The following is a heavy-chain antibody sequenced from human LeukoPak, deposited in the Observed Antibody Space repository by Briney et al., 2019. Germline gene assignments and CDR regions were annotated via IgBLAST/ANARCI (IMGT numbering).Heavy chain of an antibody. CDR2: ISGSGGST. J-gene: IGHJ5*02. D-gene: IGHD5-12*01. V-gene: IGHV3-23*01. CDR1: GFTFSSYA. Sequence: GGSLRLSCAASGFTFSSYAMSWVRQAPGKXXXXVSAISGSGGSTYYADSVKGRFTISRDNSKNTLYLQMNSLRAEDTAVYYCAKGEWLRFFDPWGQGTLVTVSS. CDR3: AKGEWLRFFDP.